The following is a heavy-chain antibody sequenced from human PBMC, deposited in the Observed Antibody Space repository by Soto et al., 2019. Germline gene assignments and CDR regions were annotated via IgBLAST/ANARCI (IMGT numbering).Heavy chain of an antibody. CDR3: VRDLYMAVAGTGYFLH. CDR1: GYTFTTYG. V-gene: IGHV1-18*01. J-gene: IGHJ1*01. Sequence: ASVKVSFKASGYTFTTYGISWVRQAPGQGLEWMGWISGYNGNTNYAQKFQGRVTMTTDTSTSTAYMELRSLRSDDTAVYYCVRDLYMAVAGTGYFLHWGQGTLVTVSS. D-gene: IGHD6-19*01. CDR2: ISGYNGNT.